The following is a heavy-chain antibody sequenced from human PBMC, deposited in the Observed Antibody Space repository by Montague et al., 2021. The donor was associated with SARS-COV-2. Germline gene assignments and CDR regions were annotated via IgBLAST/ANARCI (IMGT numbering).Heavy chain of an antibody. V-gene: IGHV4-39*02. J-gene: IGHJ3*01. CDR2: IYYGGST. CDR1: GGSISSSNYY. D-gene: IGHD6-19*01. Sequence: SETLSLTCSVSGGSISSSNYYWGWICQPPGKGLEWIGSIYYGGSTYYNPSLKSRFTIPVDSSKNHFSLNLTSVTAADTAVYYCARHKDVSGWYEDAFDVWGPGTTVIVSS. CDR3: ARHKDVSGWYEDAFDV.